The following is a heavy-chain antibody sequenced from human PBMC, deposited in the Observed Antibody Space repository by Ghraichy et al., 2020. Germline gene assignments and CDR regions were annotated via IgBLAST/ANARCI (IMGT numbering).Heavy chain of an antibody. Sequence: SETLSLTCSVSGGSISDYFWSWIRHSPGKGLEWIGYVSYSGSTRYNPSLNSRVTISIDTSKNQFSLRLTSMTAVDTAVYYCARRNQRGYYFALDVWGQGTTVTVSS. CDR2: VSYSGST. CDR3: ARRNQRGYYFALDV. CDR1: GGSISDYF. V-gene: IGHV4-59*08. J-gene: IGHJ6*02. D-gene: IGHD1-14*01.